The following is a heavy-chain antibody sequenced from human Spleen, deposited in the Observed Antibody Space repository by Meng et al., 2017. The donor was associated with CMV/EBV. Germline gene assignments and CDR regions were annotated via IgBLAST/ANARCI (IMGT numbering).Heavy chain of an antibody. CDR2: INHGGST. Sequence: GSLRLSCAVYGGSFTGYYWICFRQPPGKGLKWIGEINHGGSTNYNPSLKSRVSMSIDTSKNQFSLNLTSVTAADTAVYYCARDVWVQYQLLNWGQGTLVTVSS. CDR3: ARDVWVQYQLLN. J-gene: IGHJ4*02. V-gene: IGHV4-34*01. D-gene: IGHD2-2*01. CDR1: GGSFTGYY.